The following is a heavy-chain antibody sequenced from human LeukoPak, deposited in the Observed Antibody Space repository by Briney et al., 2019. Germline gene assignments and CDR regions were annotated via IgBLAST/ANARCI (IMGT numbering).Heavy chain of an antibody. Sequence: PGGSLRLSCAASGFTFSSTWMNWVRQVPGKGLEWVGRIKSKTYGGTTDYAAPMKGRFTISTDDSENTLYLQMNSLKSEDTAVYYCITGHRYCSSTTCLFDYWGQGALVTVSS. V-gene: IGHV3-15*01. CDR1: GFTFSSTW. J-gene: IGHJ4*02. CDR3: ITGHRYCSSTTCLFDY. CDR2: IKSKTYGGTT. D-gene: IGHD2-2*01.